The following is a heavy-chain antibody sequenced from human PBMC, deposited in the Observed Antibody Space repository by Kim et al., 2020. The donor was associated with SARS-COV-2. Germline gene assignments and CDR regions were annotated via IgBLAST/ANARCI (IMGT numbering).Heavy chain of an antibody. V-gene: IGHV1-46*01. Sequence: YAQQCQGRVTMTRDTATSTVYMELSSLRSGDTAVYYWARAGEQQLVYFFDYWGQGTLVTVSS. J-gene: IGHJ4*02. D-gene: IGHD6-13*01. CDR3: ARAGEQQLVYFFDY.